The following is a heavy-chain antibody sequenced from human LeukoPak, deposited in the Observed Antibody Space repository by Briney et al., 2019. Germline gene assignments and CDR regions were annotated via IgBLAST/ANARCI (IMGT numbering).Heavy chain of an antibody. J-gene: IGHJ6*03. D-gene: IGHD2-2*01. CDR2: IHSSGST. V-gene: IGHV4-4*07. CDR3: ARRGYQPPHYYVDF. Sequence: SETLSLTCTFSGGSINNYYWSWLRQPAGKGLEWSGIIHSSGSTSYNPSLKSRVTMSIDTSKNRFSLNLRSVTAADTAVYYCARRGYQPPHYYVDFWGKGTTVTVSS. CDR1: GGSINNYY.